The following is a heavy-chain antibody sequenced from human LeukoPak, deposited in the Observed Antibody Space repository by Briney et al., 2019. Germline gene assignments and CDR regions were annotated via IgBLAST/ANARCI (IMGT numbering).Heavy chain of an antibody. J-gene: IGHJ4*02. D-gene: IGHD6-19*01. CDR3: ARPAVAGLRAGGYDY. CDR2: ISSDGSII. CDR1: GFTFSRYW. V-gene: IGHV3-74*01. Sequence: GGSLRLSCAASGFTFSRYWIHWVRQAPGKGLEWVSRISSDGSIINYADSVKGRFTISRDNAKNTLYLQMSSLRVEDTAVYYCARPAVAGLRAGGYDYWGQGTLVTVSS.